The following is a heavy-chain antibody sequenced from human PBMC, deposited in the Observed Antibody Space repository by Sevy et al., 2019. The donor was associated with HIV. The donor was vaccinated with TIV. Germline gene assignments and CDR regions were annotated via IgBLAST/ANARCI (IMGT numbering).Heavy chain of an antibody. Sequence: GGSLRLSCAASGFTFSSYGMHWVRQAPGKGLEWVAVIWYDGSIKYYADSVKGRFTISRDNSKSTLYLQMNSLRAEDTAVYYFARDVKGYYYGSGSYGMDVWGQGTTVTVSS. J-gene: IGHJ6*02. D-gene: IGHD3-10*01. CDR3: ARDVKGYYYGSGSYGMDV. CDR1: GFTFSSYG. CDR2: IWYDGSIK. V-gene: IGHV3-33*01.